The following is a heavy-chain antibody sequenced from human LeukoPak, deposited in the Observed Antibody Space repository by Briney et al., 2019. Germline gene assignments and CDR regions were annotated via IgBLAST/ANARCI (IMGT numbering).Heavy chain of an antibody. CDR1: GFTFSSYW. CDR2: IKQDGSEK. D-gene: IGHD2-21*02. CDR3: ARGFSDLYYYYYYMDV. Sequence: GGSLRLSCAASGFTFSSYWMSWVRQAPGKGLEWVANIKQDGSEKYYVDSAKGRFTISRDNAKNSLYLQMNSLRAEDTAVYYCARGFSDLYYYYYYMDVWGKGTTVTVSS. J-gene: IGHJ6*03. V-gene: IGHV3-7*01.